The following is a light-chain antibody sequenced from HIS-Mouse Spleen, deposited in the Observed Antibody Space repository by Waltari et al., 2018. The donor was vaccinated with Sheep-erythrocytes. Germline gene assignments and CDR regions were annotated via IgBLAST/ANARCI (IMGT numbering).Light chain of an antibody. CDR1: SSDVGSYNL. Sequence: QSALTQPASVSGSPGQSITISCTGTSSDVGSYNLVSLYQQHPGKAPKLMIYEGSKRSSGVPNRFSGSKSGNTASLTISGLQAEDEADYYCCSYAGSSTWVFGGGTKLTVL. V-gene: IGLV2-23*01. CDR3: CSYAGSSTWV. J-gene: IGLJ3*02. CDR2: EGS.